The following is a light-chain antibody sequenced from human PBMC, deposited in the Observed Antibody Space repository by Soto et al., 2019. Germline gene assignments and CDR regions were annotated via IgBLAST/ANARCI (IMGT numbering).Light chain of an antibody. J-gene: IGLJ7*01. Sequence: QSALTQPASVSGSPGQSITISCAGASSDIGSYNYVSWYQQHPGKAPRLMIYEVNHRPSGVSNRFSGSKSGTTASLTISGLQAEDEAEYYCSSYTSSDTLVFGGGTQLTVL. CDR2: EVN. V-gene: IGLV2-14*01. CDR1: SSDIGSYNY. CDR3: SSYTSSDTLV.